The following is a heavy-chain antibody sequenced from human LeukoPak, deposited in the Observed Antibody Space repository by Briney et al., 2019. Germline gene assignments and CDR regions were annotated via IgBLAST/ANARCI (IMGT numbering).Heavy chain of an antibody. CDR2: IYPGDSDT. Sequence: GESLKISCKGSGYSFTSYWIGWVRQMPGKGLEXXGIIYPGDSDTRYSPSFQGQVTISADKSISTAYLQWSSLKASDTAMYYCARRYYDILTGHLDYWGQGTLVTVSS. CDR3: ARRYYDILTGHLDY. V-gene: IGHV5-51*01. D-gene: IGHD3-9*01. J-gene: IGHJ4*02. CDR1: GYSFTSYW.